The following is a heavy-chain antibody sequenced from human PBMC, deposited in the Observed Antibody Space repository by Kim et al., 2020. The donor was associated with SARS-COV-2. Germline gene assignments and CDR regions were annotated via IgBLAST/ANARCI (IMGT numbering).Heavy chain of an antibody. CDR1: GGSISSSGYY. Sequence: SETLSLTCSVSGGSISSSGYYWGWIRQSPEKGLEWVASIYSSGTTFYNPSLKSRVTVSRDTAKSQFSLNLTSVTAADTAIYFCARHHLGGNWFDPWGQGTLVTVSS. V-gene: IGHV4-39*01. CDR3: ARHHLGGNWFDP. J-gene: IGHJ5*02. D-gene: IGHD2-15*01. CDR2: IYSSGTT.